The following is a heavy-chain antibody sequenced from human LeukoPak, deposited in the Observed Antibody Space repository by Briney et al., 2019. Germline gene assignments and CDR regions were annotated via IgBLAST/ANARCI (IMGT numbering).Heavy chain of an antibody. J-gene: IGHJ4*01. CDR3: ATDVRSSPLGF. CDR1: GFTFSSYW. V-gene: IGHV3-74*01. CDR2: INTDGSST. Sequence: PGGSLRLSCAASGFTFSSYWMHWVRQAPGKGLVWVSRINTDGSSTSYADSVKGRFTISRDSSNNTLFLQMTNLRAEDSGLYYCATDVRSSPLGFWGHGTLVTVSS. D-gene: IGHD6-19*01.